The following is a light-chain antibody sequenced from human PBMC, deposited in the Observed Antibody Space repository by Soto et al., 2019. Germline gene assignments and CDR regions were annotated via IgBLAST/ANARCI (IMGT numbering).Light chain of an antibody. CDR1: QSLVHSDGIAY. CDR3: MQGTHWPIT. V-gene: IGKV2-30*02. Sequence: DVVMTQSPLSLPVPVGQPASIXXRSXQSLVHSDGIAYFSWFQQRPGRSPRXXIYNVSNRDSGVPARFSGRGAGTDFALKISRVEAEDVGVYYCMQGTHWPITFGQGTRLEI. CDR2: NVS. J-gene: IGKJ5*01.